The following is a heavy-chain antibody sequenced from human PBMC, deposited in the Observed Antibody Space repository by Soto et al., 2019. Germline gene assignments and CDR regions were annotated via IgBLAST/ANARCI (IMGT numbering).Heavy chain of an antibody. V-gene: IGHV1-8*01. CDR1: GYTFTSYD. CDR2: MNPNSGNT. Sequence: SVKVCCKASGYTFTSYDINWVRQATVQGLEWMGWMNPNSGNTGYAQKFQGRVTMTRNTSISTAYMELSSLRSEDTAVYYCARGRKVTGTTRYYYGMDVWGQGTTVTVSS. J-gene: IGHJ6*02. CDR3: ARGRKVTGTTRYYYGMDV. D-gene: IGHD1-7*01.